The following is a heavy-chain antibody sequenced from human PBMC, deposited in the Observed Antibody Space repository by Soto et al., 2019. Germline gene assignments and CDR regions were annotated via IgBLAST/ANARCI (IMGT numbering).Heavy chain of an antibody. V-gene: IGHV4-4*02. CDR2: VFHTGTT. Sequence: QVQLQESGPGLVKPSGTLSLTCAVSGDSVSSPYYWCWVRQPPGKGLEWIGEVFHTGTTSYNPSLRSRVTISKDKSNDQFSLNLRSVTAADTAVYYCARSAGWYAVHSWGPGTLVIV. CDR1: GDSVSSPYY. D-gene: IGHD6-19*01. CDR3: ARSAGWYAVHS. J-gene: IGHJ4*02.